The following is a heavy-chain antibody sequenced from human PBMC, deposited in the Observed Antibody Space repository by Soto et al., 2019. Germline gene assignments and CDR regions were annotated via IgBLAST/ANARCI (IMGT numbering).Heavy chain of an antibody. CDR2: ISYSGST. D-gene: IGHD3-3*01. Sequence: LSLTCTVSGGSISGHYWSWIRQPPGKGLQYIGYISYSGSTNYNPSLKSRVTISVDTSNNQFSLRLSSVTAADTAVYYCARDVGLQHDTGYYDFWSGKNNWFDPWGQGTLVTVSS. CDR1: GGSISGHY. J-gene: IGHJ5*02. CDR3: ARDVGLQHDTGYYDFWSGKNNWFDP. V-gene: IGHV4-59*11.